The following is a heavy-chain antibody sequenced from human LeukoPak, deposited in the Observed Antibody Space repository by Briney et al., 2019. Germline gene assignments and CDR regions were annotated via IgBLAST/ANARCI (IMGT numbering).Heavy chain of an antibody. Sequence: SETLSLTCIVSGGSISSYHWSWIRQPPGKGLEWIGHIYYSGSANYNPSLKSRVTISLDTSKNHFSLKVNSGTAADTAVYYCASGEYYYDSSGYYFARWGQGTLVTVSS. CDR3: ASGEYYYDSSGYYFAR. D-gene: IGHD3-22*01. CDR1: GGSISSYH. CDR2: IYYSGSA. J-gene: IGHJ4*02. V-gene: IGHV4-59*12.